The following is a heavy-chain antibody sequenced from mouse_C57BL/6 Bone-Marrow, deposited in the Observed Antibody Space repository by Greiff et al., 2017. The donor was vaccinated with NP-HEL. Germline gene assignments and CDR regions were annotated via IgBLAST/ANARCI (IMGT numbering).Heavy chain of an antibody. CDR1: GYTFTSYW. Sequence: QVHVKQPGAELVKPGASVKLSCKASGYTFTSYWMQWVKQRPGQGLEWIGEIDPSDSYTNYNQKFKGKATLTVDTSSSTAYMQLSSLTSEDSAVYYCARRGEGGLDYWGQGTTLTVSS. V-gene: IGHV1-50*01. D-gene: IGHD3-3*01. CDR3: ARRGEGGLDY. CDR2: IDPSDSYT. J-gene: IGHJ2*01.